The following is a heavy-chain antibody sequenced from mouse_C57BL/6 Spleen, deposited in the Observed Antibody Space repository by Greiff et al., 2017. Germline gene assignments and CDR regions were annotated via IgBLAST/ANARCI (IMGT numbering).Heavy chain of an antibody. D-gene: IGHD1-1*01. Sequence: EVQLQQSGPELVKPGASVKIPCKASGYTFTDCNMDWVKQSHGKSLEWIGDINPNNGGTIYNQKFKGKATLTVDKSSSTAYMELRSLTSEDTAVYYCARGLITTVVRYFDVWGTGTTVTVSS. CDR3: ARGLITTVVRYFDV. J-gene: IGHJ1*03. CDR1: GYTFTDCN. CDR2: INPNNGGT. V-gene: IGHV1-18*01.